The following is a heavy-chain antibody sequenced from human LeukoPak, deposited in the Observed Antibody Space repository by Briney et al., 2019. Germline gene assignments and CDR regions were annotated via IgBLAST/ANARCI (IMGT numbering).Heavy chain of an antibody. CDR2: ISYDGSYT. D-gene: IGHD2-8*01. CDR1: RFTFSTYG. V-gene: IGHV3-30*03. Sequence: GGSLRLSCAASRFTFSTYGMHWVRQAPGKGLEWVAVISYDGSYTNYADSVKGRFTISRDNSKNTLYLQMNSLRVEDTAVYYCASHTGAGVAFRPFHIWGQGTMVTVSS. CDR3: ASHTGAGVAFRPFHI. J-gene: IGHJ3*02.